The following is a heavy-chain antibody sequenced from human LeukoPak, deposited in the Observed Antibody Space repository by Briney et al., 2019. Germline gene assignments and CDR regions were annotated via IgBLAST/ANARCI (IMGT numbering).Heavy chain of an antibody. CDR2: IYYSGST. Sequence: SETLSLTCTVSGGSISSYYWSWIRQPPGKGLEWIGYIYYSGSTNYSPSLKSRVTISVDTSKNQFSLKLSSVTAADTAVYYCARALYYDSSGYLDYWGQGTLVTVSS. J-gene: IGHJ4*02. V-gene: IGHV4-59*01. CDR3: ARALYYDSSGYLDY. D-gene: IGHD3-22*01. CDR1: GGSISSYY.